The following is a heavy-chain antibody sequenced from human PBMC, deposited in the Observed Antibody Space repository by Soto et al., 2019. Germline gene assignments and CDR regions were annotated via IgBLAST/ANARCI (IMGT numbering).Heavy chain of an antibody. Sequence: GGSLRLSCSASGSTFNMFSMHWVRQAPGKGLEYVSGISSNGDSTYYADSVKGRFTISRDNSKNTLYLQMSSLRAVDTAVYYCVHPRSTVQIPPTWGQGTLVTVSS. CDR1: GSTFNMFS. J-gene: IGHJ5*02. CDR2: ISSNGDST. CDR3: VHPRSTVQIPPT. D-gene: IGHD4-17*01. V-gene: IGHV3-64D*06.